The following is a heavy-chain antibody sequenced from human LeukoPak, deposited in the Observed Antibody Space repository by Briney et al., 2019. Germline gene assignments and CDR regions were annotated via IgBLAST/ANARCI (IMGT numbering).Heavy chain of an antibody. J-gene: IGHJ3*02. CDR2: ISGSGGST. D-gene: IGHD3-22*01. Sequence: PGGSLRLSCAASGFTFSSYAMSWVRQAPGKGLEWVSAISGSGGSTYYADSVKGRFTISRDNSKNTLYLQMNSLRAEDTAVYYCARERPYDYYDSSGYYRDAFDIWGQGTMVTVSS. CDR3: ARERPYDYYDSSGYYRDAFDI. V-gene: IGHV3-23*01. CDR1: GFTFSSYA.